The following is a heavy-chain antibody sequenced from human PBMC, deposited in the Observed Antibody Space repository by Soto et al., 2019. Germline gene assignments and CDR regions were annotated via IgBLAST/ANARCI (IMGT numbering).Heavy chain of an antibody. D-gene: IGHD1-26*01. CDR1: GYTFTSYG. CDR3: ARNSIYLYSGSYYWFDP. J-gene: IGHJ5*02. CDR2: ISAYNGNT. Sequence: ASVKVSCKASGYTFTSYGISWVRQAPGQGLEWMGWISAYNGNTNYAQKLQGRVTMTTDTSTSTAYMELRSLRSDDTAVYYCARNSIYLYSGSYYWFDPWGQGTLVTVSS. V-gene: IGHV1-18*01.